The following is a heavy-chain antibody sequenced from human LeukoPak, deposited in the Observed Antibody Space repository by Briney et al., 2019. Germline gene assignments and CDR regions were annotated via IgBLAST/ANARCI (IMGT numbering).Heavy chain of an antibody. Sequence: SVTVSFTSSGGTFTIYAISWVRQAPAQGLEWMGRIIPILGIANYAQKFQGRVTITADKSTSTAYMELSSLRSEDTAVYYCAIGYCSSTSCSYMDVWGQGTTVTVSS. CDR1: GGTFTIYA. CDR2: IIPILGIA. J-gene: IGHJ6*02. V-gene: IGHV1-69*04. D-gene: IGHD2-2*01. CDR3: AIGYCSSTSCSYMDV.